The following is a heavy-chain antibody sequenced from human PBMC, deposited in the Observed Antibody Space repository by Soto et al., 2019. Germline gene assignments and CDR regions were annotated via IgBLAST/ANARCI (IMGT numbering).Heavy chain of an antibody. CDR2: IYSGGST. D-gene: IGHD4-17*01. Sequence: GGSLRLSCAASGFTVSSNYMSWVRQAPGKGLEWVSVIYSGGSTYYADSVKGRFTISRDNSKNTLYLQMNSLRAEDTAVYYCARDNYGDYGGVFDYWGQGTLVTVSS. V-gene: IGHV3-66*01. J-gene: IGHJ4*02. CDR1: GFTVSSNY. CDR3: ARDNYGDYGGVFDY.